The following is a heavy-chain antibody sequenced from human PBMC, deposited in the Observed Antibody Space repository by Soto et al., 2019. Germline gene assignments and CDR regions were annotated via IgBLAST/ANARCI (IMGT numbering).Heavy chain of an antibody. CDR2: ISSSSSYI. D-gene: IGHD3-9*01. V-gene: IGHV3-21*01. CDR3: ARLYDILTPDAFDI. CDR1: GFTFSSYS. J-gene: IGHJ3*02. Sequence: TGGSLRLSCAASGFTFSSYSMNWVRQAPGKGLEWVSSISSSSSYIYYADSVKGRFTISRDNAKNSLYLQMNSLRAEDTAVYYCARLYDILTPDAFDIWGQGTMVTV.